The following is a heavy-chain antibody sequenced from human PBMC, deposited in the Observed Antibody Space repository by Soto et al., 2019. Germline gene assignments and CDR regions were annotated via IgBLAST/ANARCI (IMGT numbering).Heavy chain of an antibody. V-gene: IGHV1-8*01. CDR1: GYTFTSYD. CDR2: MNPNSANT. CDR3: AREGVRGMDV. J-gene: IGHJ6*02. D-gene: IGHD3-16*01. Sequence: QVQLVQSGAEVKKPGASVKVSCKASGYTFTSYDINWVRQATGQGLEWMGWMNPNSANTGYAQKFQGRVSMPRNTALSTAYMELSSLRSEYTAVYYGAREGVRGMDVWGQGTTVTVSS.